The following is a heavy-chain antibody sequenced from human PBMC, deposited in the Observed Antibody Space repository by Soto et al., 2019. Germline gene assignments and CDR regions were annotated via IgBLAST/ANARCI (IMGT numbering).Heavy chain of an antibody. CDR1: GGSISGAGYH. CDR3: ARGEPGLDI. J-gene: IGHJ3*02. CDR2: IFYNGGT. Sequence: SETLSLTCTVSGGSISGAGYHWTWIRQHPGKGLEWIGYIFYNGGTFYNPSLKSRVTFSVDTSKNQFSLKLSSVTAADTALYYCARGEPGLDIWGQGTMFTVSS. D-gene: IGHD1-1*01. V-gene: IGHV4-31*03.